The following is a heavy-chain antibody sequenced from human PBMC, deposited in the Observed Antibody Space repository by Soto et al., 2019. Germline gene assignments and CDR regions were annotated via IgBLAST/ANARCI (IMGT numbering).Heavy chain of an antibody. Sequence: PGGSLRLSCVVSGFTFNRYGMHWVRQAHGKGLEWVAVISHDGGNKYYVDSVKGRLTISTDNSKKTVYLQMNSLRPEDTAVYFCAKDKRQGFLYCDCFDYWGQGTRVTVSS. CDR1: GFTFNRYG. V-gene: IGHV3-30*18. D-gene: IGHD3-3*01. CDR2: ISHDGGNK. J-gene: IGHJ4*02. CDR3: AKDKRQGFLYCDCFDY.